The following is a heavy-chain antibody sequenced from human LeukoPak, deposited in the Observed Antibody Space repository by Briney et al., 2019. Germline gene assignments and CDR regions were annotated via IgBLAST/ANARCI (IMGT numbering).Heavy chain of an antibody. V-gene: IGHV3-21*01. J-gene: IGHJ5*01. CDR1: GFTFSSYS. CDR2: IDSDTDGI. CDR3: ARGWFES. Sequence: GGSLRLSCAASGFTFSSYSMNWVRQAPGKGLEWVSYIDSDTDGIHYADSVKGRFTISRDNAKNSLYLQMNSLRAEDTAIYYCARGWFESWGQGTLVTVSS.